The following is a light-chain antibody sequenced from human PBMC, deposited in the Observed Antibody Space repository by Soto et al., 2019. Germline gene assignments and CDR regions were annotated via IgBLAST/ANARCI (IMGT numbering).Light chain of an antibody. CDR2: DAS. CDR1: QSIVGW. J-gene: IGKJ5*01. CDR3: QQSYSSIT. V-gene: IGKV1-5*01. Sequence: DIQMTQSPSTLSASVGDIVTISCRASQSIVGWLAWYQQKPGKAPKLLIYDASNLESGVPSRFSGSGSGTEFTLTISSLQPDDFGTYYCQQSYSSITFGQGTRLEIK.